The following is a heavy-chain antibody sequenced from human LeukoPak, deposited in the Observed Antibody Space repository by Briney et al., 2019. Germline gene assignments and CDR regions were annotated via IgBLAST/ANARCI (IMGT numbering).Heavy chain of an antibody. CDR1: GFTLSSYA. CDR2: ISYDGSNK. V-gene: IGHV3-30*01. Sequence: GGSLSLSCAASGFTLSSYAMHWVHQAPGKGLEWVAVISYDGSNKYYADSVKGRFTISRDNSKNTLYLQMNSLRAEDTAVYYCARDPLGMAAAGTEIGGFDYWGQGTLVTVSS. CDR3: ARDPLGMAAAGTEIGGFDY. J-gene: IGHJ4*02. D-gene: IGHD6-13*01.